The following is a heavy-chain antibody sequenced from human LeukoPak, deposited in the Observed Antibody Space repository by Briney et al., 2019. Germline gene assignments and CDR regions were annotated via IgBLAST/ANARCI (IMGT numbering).Heavy chain of an antibody. CDR3: AKDYGYYYGSGSYYAY. V-gene: IGHV3-23*01. D-gene: IGHD3-10*01. CDR1: GSTFSSYA. CDR2: ISGSGGST. J-gene: IGHJ4*02. Sequence: GGSLRLSCAASGSTFSSYAMSWVRQAPGKGLEWVSAISGSGGSTYYADSVKGRFTISRDNSKNTLHLQMNSLRAEDTAVYYCAKDYGYYYGSGSYYAYWGQGTLVTVSS.